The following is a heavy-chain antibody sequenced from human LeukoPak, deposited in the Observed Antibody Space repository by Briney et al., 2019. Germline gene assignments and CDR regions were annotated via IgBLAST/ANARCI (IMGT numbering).Heavy chain of an antibody. CDR2: ITSDGSST. Sequence: GGSLRLSCAASGLTFSSHWMHWVRQAPGKGLVWVSRITSDGSSTTYADSVKGRFTISRDNAKNMLYLQVNSLRAEDTAVYYCARDQYDSSGYGLFDYWGQGTLVTVSS. V-gene: IGHV3-74*01. CDR1: GLTFSSHW. J-gene: IGHJ4*02. CDR3: ARDQYDSSGYGLFDY. D-gene: IGHD3-22*01.